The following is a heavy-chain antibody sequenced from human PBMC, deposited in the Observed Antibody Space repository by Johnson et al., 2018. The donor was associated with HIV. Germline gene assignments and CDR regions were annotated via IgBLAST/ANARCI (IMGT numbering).Heavy chain of an antibody. CDR1: GFTVSSNY. CDR3: AKGVASTTVAAFDI. Sequence: MQLVESGGGVVQPGGSLRLSCAASGFTVSSNYMSWVRQAPGKGLEWVSGFYRNGGSTGYAASVQGRFSISRDNAKNSLYLQMNSLTVDDTALYYCAKGVASTTVAAFDIWGPGTMVTVSS. CDR2: FYRNGGST. D-gene: IGHD4-17*01. V-gene: IGHV3-20*04. J-gene: IGHJ3*02.